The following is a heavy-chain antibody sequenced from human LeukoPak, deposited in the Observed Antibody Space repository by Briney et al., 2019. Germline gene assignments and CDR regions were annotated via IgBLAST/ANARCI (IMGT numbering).Heavy chain of an antibody. CDR1: GFTFDDYG. J-gene: IGHJ4*02. CDR3: AKVWDADSSGLDCYFDY. Sequence: GGSLRLSCATPGFTFDDYGMSWVRQAPGKGLEWVSAISGSGGSTYYADSVKGRFTISRDNSKNTLYLQMNSLRAEDTAVYYCAKVWDADSSGLDCYFDYWGQGTLVTVSS. D-gene: IGHD3-22*01. CDR2: ISGSGGST. V-gene: IGHV3-23*01.